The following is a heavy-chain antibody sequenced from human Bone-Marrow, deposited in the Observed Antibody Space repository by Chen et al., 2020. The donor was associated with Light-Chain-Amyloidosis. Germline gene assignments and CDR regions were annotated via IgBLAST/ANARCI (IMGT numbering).Heavy chain of an antibody. CDR1: GFNFRSHG. CDR3: ARDSDGFGWIDF. Sequence: EVKLLESGGGLVQPGGSVRISWAASGFNFRSHGMAWVRQTPGKGLQWVSSIRATGGSVYYADSVKGRLSISRDNSGDTLSLQINSLRAEDTAIYYCARDSDGFGWIDFWGRGTLVTV. J-gene: IGHJ4*02. CDR2: IRATGGSV. D-gene: IGHD6-19*01. V-gene: IGHV3-23*01.